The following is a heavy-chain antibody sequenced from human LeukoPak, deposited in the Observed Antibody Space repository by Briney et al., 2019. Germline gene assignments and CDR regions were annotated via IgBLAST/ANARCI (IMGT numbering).Heavy chain of an antibody. CDR2: INSDGSST. CDR3: ARGNPSDY. Sequence: PGGSLRLSCAASGFTVISYWMYWVRQAPGKGLVWVSRINSDGSSTGYADSVKGRFTMSRDNSKNTLCLEMNSLRAEDTAVYYCARGNPSDYWGQGTLVTVSS. J-gene: IGHJ4*02. V-gene: IGHV3-74*01. CDR1: GFTVISYW. D-gene: IGHD1-14*01.